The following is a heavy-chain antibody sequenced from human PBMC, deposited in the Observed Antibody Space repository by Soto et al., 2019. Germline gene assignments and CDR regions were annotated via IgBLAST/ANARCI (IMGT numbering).Heavy chain of an antibody. D-gene: IGHD3-22*01. V-gene: IGHV1-69*12. CDR2: IIPIFGTA. Sequence: QVQLVQSGAEVKKPGSSVKVSCKASGGTFSSYAISWVRQAPGQGLEWMGGIIPIFGTANYAQKFQGRVTSTADESTSTADMELSSLRSEDTAVYYCARGEASGSGWAIMDYWGQGTLVTVSS. CDR1: GGTFSSYA. J-gene: IGHJ4*02. CDR3: ARGEASGSGWAIMDY.